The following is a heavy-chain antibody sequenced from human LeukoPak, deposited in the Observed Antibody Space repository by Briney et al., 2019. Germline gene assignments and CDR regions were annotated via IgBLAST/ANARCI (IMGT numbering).Heavy chain of an antibody. CDR3: ARNRIVGATPLDYYGMDV. D-gene: IGHD1-26*01. Sequence: ASGKPCCKASGYTFTSYGISWVPRAPGQGLEWMGWISAYNGNTNYAPKLQGRVTMTTDTSTSTAYMELRSLRSDDTAVYYCARNRIVGATPLDYYGMDVWGQGTTVTVSS. V-gene: IGHV1-18*01. CDR2: ISAYNGNT. J-gene: IGHJ6*02. CDR1: GYTFTSYG.